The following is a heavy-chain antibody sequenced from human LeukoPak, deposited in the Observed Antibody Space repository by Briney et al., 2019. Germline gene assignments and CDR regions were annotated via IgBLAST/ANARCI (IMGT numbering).Heavy chain of an antibody. CDR3: ARDGPAQMVDCEY. CDR2: IIPILGIA. V-gene: IGHV1-69*04. D-gene: IGHD3-10*01. Sequence: SVKDCCKASGGTFSSYAISWVRQAPGQGLEWMGRIIPILGIANYAQKFQGRVTITADKSTGTAYMELSSLRSEDTAVYYCARDGPAQMVDCEYWGQGTLVTVSS. J-gene: IGHJ4*02. CDR1: GGTFSSYA.